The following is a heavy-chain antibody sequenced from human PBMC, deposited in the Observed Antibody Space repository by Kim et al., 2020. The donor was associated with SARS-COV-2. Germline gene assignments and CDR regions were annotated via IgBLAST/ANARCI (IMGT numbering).Heavy chain of an antibody. CDR1: GYTFTSYA. V-gene: IGHV7-4-1*02. J-gene: IGHJ5*02. CDR3: ASTFWSGYTSWFDP. Sequence: ASVKVSCKASGYTFTSYAMNCVRQAPGQGLEWKGWINTNTGNPTYAQGFTGRFVFSLDTSVSTAYLQISSLKAEDTAVYYCASTFWSGYTSWFDPWSQGT. D-gene: IGHD3-3*01. CDR2: INTNTGNP.